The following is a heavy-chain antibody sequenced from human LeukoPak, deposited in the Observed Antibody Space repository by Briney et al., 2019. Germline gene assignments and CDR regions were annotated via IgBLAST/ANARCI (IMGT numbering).Heavy chain of an antibody. CDR3: ARDFRTQLDGYSPPYHFDY. V-gene: IGHV3-21*01. CDR1: GFTFSTHS. Sequence: GRSLRLSCAASGFTFSTHSMSWVRQSPGKGLEWVSSISSGSSHIYYADSMKGRFTISRDNAKNTLFLQMNSLRAEDTAVYCCARDFRTQLDGYSPPYHFDYWGQGALVTVSS. CDR2: ISSGSSHI. D-gene: IGHD5-24*01. J-gene: IGHJ4*02.